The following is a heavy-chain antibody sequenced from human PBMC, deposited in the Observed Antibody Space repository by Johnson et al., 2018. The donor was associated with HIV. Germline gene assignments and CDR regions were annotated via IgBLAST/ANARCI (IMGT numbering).Heavy chain of an antibody. D-gene: IGHD3-22*01. V-gene: IGHV3-30-3*01. CDR2: ISYDGSNN. CDR3: AREGNYYDSSSHAFDI. CDR1: GFTFTFYA. Sequence: QVQLVESGGGVVQPGRSLRLSCAASGFTFTFYAMHWVRQAPGKGLEWVAVISYDGSNNYYADSVKGRFTISRDNSKNTLYLQMNSLRAEDTAVYYCAREGNYYDSSSHAFDIWGQGTMVTVSS. J-gene: IGHJ3*02.